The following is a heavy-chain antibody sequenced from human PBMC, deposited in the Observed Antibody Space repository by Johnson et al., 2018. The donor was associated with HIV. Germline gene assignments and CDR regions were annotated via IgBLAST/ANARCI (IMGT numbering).Heavy chain of an antibody. CDR2: ISSSGSTI. CDR3: ARGGVYSSPHEAFDV. D-gene: IGHD6-13*01. J-gene: IGHJ3*01. CDR1: GFTFSDYY. Sequence: QVQLVESGGGLVKPGGSLRLSCAASGFTFSDYYMSWIRQAPGKGLEWVSYISSSGSTIYYADSLKGRFTISRDNAKESLFLQMDNLRTDDTAVFYCARGGVYSSPHEAFDVWGQGTMVTVSS. V-gene: IGHV3-11*01.